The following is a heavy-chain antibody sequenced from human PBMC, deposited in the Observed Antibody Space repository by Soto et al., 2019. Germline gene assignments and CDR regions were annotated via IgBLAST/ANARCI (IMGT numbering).Heavy chain of an antibody. Sequence: PSETLSLTCTVSGGSIRSYYWSWIRQPPGKGLEWIGYIYYSGSTNYNPSLKSRVTISVDTSKNQFSLKLSSVTAADTAVYYCARVPYYYDSSGYIWWFDPWGQGTLVTVSS. J-gene: IGHJ5*02. CDR3: ARVPYYYDSSGYIWWFDP. CDR2: IYYSGST. CDR1: GGSIRSYY. V-gene: IGHV4-59*01. D-gene: IGHD3-22*01.